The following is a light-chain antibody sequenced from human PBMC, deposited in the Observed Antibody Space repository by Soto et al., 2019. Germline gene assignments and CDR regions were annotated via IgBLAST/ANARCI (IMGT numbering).Light chain of an antibody. V-gene: IGKV3-15*01. CDR1: QSVSSN. J-gene: IGKJ4*01. CDR3: QQYNNWPPLT. Sequence: EIVMMQSPATLSVSPGERATLSCRAGQSVSSNLAWYQQKPGQAPRLLIYGASTRATGIPARFSGSGSGTEFTLTISSLQSEDFAVYYCQQYNNWPPLTFGGGTKVEIK. CDR2: GAS.